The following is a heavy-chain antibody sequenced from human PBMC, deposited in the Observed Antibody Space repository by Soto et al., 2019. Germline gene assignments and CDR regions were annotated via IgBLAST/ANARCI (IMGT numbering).Heavy chain of an antibody. D-gene: IGHD3-3*01. Sequence: PSETLSLTCAVSGGSISSGGYSWSWIRQPPGKGLEWIGYIYHSGSTHYNPSLKSRVTISVDTSKNQFSLKLSSVTAADTAVYYCARVKGGNGYYTWPFDYWGQGTLVTVSS. CDR1: GGSISSGGYS. J-gene: IGHJ4*02. V-gene: IGHV4-30-2*01. CDR3: ARVKGGNGYYTWPFDY. CDR2: IYHSGST.